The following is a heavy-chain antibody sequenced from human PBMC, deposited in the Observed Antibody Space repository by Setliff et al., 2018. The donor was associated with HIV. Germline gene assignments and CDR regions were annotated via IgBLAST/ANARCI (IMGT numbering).Heavy chain of an antibody. D-gene: IGHD3-10*01. CDR1: GFTFSSSW. Sequence: PGGSLRLSCAASGFTFSSSWMTWVRQAPGRGLEYVAGMNRDGREKLYADSVKGRLSISRDNAKNSLYLQMSSLRTEDTAVYFCARDPAFGAFDIWGQGTMVTVSS. V-gene: IGHV3-7*04. CDR3: ARDPAFGAFDI. J-gene: IGHJ3*02. CDR2: MNRDGREK.